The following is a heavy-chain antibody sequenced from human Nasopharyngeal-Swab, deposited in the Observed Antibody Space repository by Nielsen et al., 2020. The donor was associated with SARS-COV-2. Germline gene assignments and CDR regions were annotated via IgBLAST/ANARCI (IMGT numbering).Heavy chain of an antibody. D-gene: IGHD3-10*01. CDR2: IYTSGST. CDR3: ARVITMVRGVIIRHYGMDV. Sequence: SETLSLTCTVSGGSISSYYWSWIRQPAGKGLEWIGRIYTSGSTHYNPSLKSRVTMSVDTSKNQFSLKLSSATAADTAVYYCARVITMVRGVIIRHYGMDVWGQGTTVTVSS. V-gene: IGHV4-4*07. J-gene: IGHJ6*02. CDR1: GGSISSYY.